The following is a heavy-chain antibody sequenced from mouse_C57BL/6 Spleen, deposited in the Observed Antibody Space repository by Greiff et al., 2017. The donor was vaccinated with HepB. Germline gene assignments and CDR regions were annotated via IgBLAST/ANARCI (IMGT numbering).Heavy chain of an antibody. CDR2: IYPSDSET. V-gene: IGHV1-61*01. J-gene: IGHJ4*01. Sequence: QVQLQQPGAELVRPGSSVKLSCKASGYTFTSYWMDWVKQRPGQGLEWIGNIYPSDSETHYNQKFKDKATLTVDKSSSTAYMQLSSLASEDSAVYYCARPSYYKGAMDYWGQGTSVTVSS. CDR1: GYTFTSYW. CDR3: ARPSYYKGAMDY. D-gene: IGHD2-12*01.